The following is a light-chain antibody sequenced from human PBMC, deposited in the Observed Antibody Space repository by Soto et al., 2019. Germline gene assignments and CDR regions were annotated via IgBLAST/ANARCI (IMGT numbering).Light chain of an antibody. V-gene: IGKV3-15*01. CDR3: QQYKNCPPLT. J-gene: IGKJ4*01. CDR2: GAF. CDR1: QSVRVH. Sequence: EIVMTQSPATLSVSPGETATLSCRASQSVRVHLAWYQQKPGQGPRLLIYGAFTRATGIPARFSGSGSGTDFTLTISSLQSEDFAVYYCQQYKNCPPLTFGGGTKVEIK.